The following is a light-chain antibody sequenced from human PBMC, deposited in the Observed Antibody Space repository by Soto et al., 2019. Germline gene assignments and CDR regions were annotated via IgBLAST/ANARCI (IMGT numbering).Light chain of an antibody. J-gene: IGKJ1*01. CDR3: QQYNNWPQT. CDR2: SAS. Sequence: EIVMTQSPATLSVSPGERATLSCRASQSVSSNLAWYQQKPGQAPRLLIYSASTRATGIPARFSGSGSGTEFTLTISSLQSEDFAVYYCQQYNNWPQTFGQGTKVDIK. CDR1: QSVSSN. V-gene: IGKV3-15*01.